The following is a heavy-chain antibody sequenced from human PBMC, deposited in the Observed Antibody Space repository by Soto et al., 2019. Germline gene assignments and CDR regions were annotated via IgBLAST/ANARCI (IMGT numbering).Heavy chain of an antibody. D-gene: IGHD5-12*01. V-gene: IGHV3-48*01. Sequence: GGSLRLSCAASGFTFSSYSMNWVRQAPGKGLEWVSYISSSSSTIYYADSVKGRFTISRDNSKNSLYLQMNSLRAEDTAVYYCKSGGGYDQNIYYCGMDVWGQGTTVTVSS. CDR1: GFTFSSYS. CDR2: ISSSSSTI. CDR3: KSGGGYDQNIYYCGMDV. J-gene: IGHJ6*02.